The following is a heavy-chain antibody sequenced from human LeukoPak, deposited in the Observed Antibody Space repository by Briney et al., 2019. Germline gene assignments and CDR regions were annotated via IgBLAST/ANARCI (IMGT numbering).Heavy chain of an antibody. Sequence: GGSLRLSCAASGFTFSSYAMSWVRQAPGKGLEWVSAISGSGGSTYYADSVKGRFTISRDNSKNTPYLQMNSLRAEDTAVYYCAKRVTYCSSTSCYNWFDPWGQGTLVTVSS. CDR1: GFTFSSYA. J-gene: IGHJ5*02. CDR3: AKRVTYCSSTSCYNWFDP. D-gene: IGHD2-2*01. CDR2: ISGSGGST. V-gene: IGHV3-23*01.